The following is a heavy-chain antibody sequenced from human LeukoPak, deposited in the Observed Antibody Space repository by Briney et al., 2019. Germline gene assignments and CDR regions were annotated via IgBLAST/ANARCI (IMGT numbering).Heavy chain of an antibody. CDR2: INTNTGNP. J-gene: IGHJ5*02. CDR3: ARDFYYDSSGYYYHP. CDR1: GYTFTSYA. V-gene: IGHV7-4-1*02. Sequence: ASVNVSFKSSGYTFTSYAMNWVRQAPGQGLEWMGWINTNTGNPTYAQGFTGRFVFSLDTSVSTAYLQISSLKAEDTAVYYCARDFYYDSSGYYYHPWGQGTLVTVSS. D-gene: IGHD3-22*01.